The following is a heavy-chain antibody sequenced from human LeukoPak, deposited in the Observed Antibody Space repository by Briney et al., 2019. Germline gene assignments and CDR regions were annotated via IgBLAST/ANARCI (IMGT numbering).Heavy chain of an antibody. Sequence: GGSLRLSCAASGFTFSSYWMHWVRQAPGKGLVWVSRINSDGSTNYADSVKSRLPISRDNAKNTVSLQMNSLRAEDTGVYYCARAPSEIGGYYPEYFRHWGQGTLVTVSS. D-gene: IGHD3-22*01. V-gene: IGHV3-74*01. J-gene: IGHJ1*01. CDR1: GFTFSSYW. CDR3: ARAPSEIGGYYPEYFRH. CDR2: INSDGST.